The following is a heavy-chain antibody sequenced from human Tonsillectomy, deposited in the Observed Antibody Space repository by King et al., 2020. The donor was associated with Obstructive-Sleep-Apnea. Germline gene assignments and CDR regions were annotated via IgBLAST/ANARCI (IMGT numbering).Heavy chain of an antibody. CDR2: ISSSGFT. D-gene: IGHD1-26*01. CDR3: AATIVGTTGWFDP. CDR1: GGSINSFY. Sequence: VQLQESGPGLVKPLETLSLTCTVSGGSINSFYWARIRQPAGKGLEWIGRISSSGFTNYNPSLRSRVTLSVDTSKNQVSLRLTSVSSTDTAVYYCAATIVGTTGWFDPWGQGTLVTVSS. J-gene: IGHJ5*02. V-gene: IGHV4-4*07.